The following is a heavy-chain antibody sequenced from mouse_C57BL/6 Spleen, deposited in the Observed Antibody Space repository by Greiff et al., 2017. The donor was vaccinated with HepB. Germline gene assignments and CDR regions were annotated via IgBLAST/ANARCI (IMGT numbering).Heavy chain of an antibody. D-gene: IGHD1-1*02. Sequence: QVQLQQSGAELVRPGPSVKVSCKASGYAFTNYLIEWVKQRPGQGLEWIGVINPGSGGTNYNEKFKGKATLTADKSSSTAYMQLSSLTSEDSAVYFCASREYYVDYWGQGTTLTVSS. CDR1: GYAFTNYL. V-gene: IGHV1-54*01. CDR3: ASREYYVDY. J-gene: IGHJ2*01. CDR2: INPGSGGT.